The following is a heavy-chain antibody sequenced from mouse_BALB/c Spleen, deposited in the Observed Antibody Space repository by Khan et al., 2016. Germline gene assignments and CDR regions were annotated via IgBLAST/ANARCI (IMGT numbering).Heavy chain of an antibody. V-gene: IGHV3-6*02. D-gene: IGHD1-2*01. CDR2: ISYDGSN. CDR1: GYSITSGYY. J-gene: IGHJ3*01. Sequence: LQESGPGLVKPSQSLSLTCSVTGYSITSGYYWNWIRQFPGNKLEWMGYISYDGSNNYNPSLKNRISITRDTSKNQFFLKLNSVTTEDTATYYCAITTAAWFAYWGQGTLVTVSA. CDR3: AITTAAWFAY.